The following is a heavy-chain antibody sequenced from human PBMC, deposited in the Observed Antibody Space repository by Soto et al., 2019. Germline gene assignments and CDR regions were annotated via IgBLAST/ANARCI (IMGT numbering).Heavy chain of an antibody. V-gene: IGHV1-69*13. J-gene: IGHJ6*02. CDR3: ARSRIVGAPTGYYYCNDAMDI. Sequence: SVKVFCKASGGPFSSYAISWVREAPGQGLERMGGIIPIFGTANYAQKFQGRVTITADESTSTAYMELSSLLSEDSALYYCARSRIVGAPTGYYYCNDAMDIWGQETTVTV. D-gene: IGHD1-26*01. CDR1: GGPFSSYA. CDR2: IIPIFGTA.